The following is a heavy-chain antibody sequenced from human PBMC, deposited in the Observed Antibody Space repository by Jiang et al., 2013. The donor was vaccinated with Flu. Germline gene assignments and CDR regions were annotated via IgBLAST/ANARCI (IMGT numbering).Heavy chain of an antibody. CDR3: ARHARARGVDNYFDP. Sequence: GAEVKKPGESLRISCQASGYTFSDNWISWVRQMPGTGLEWMGRIDARNSYTNYSSSFQGHVTFSVDRSTSTAYLQWSSLRASDTAVYYCARHARARGVDNYFDPWGQGTLVTVSS. CDR1: GYTFSDNW. D-gene: IGHD3-10*01. J-gene: IGHJ5*02. CDR2: IDARNSYT. V-gene: IGHV5-10-1*01.